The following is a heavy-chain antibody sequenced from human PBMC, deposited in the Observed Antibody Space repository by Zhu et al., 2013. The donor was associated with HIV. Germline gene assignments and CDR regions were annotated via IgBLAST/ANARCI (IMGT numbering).Heavy chain of an antibody. CDR1: GYTFTRYL. D-gene: IGHD1-26*01. J-gene: IGHJ4*02. CDR3: AREVGGLDY. CDR2: LHPENGYI. V-gene: IGHV1-46*01. Sequence: QVQLVQSGAEVRQPGASVKVSCKASGYTFTRYLTHWVRQAPGQGLEWMGVLHPENGYIAYAQRFQGRVTMTWDTSTSTVYMELSTLGSDDMAIYFCAREVGGLDYWGQGTLVTVSS.